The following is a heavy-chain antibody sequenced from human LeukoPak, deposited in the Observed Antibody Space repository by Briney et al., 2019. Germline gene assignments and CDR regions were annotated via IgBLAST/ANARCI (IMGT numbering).Heavy chain of an antibody. V-gene: IGHV3-20*04. CDR2: INWNGGST. D-gene: IGHD6-19*01. Sequence: GRSLRLSCAASGFTFDDYGMSWVRHAPGKGLEWVCGINWNGGSTGYADSVKGRFTISRDNAKNSLYLQMNSLRAEDTAVYYCARDRDNVAGTRGYFDCWGQGTLVTVSS. CDR1: GFTFDDYG. CDR3: ARDRDNVAGTRGYFDC. J-gene: IGHJ4*02.